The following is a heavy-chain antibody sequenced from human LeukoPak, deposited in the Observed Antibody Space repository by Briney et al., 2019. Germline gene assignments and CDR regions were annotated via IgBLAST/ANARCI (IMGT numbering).Heavy chain of an antibody. D-gene: IGHD6-13*01. CDR1: GGTFSSYA. J-gene: IGHJ3*02. CDR2: IIPIFGTA. CDR3: ARTLPIAAAGTGAFDI. Sequence: ASVKVSCKASGGTFSSYAISWVRQAPGQGLEWMGGIIPIFGTANYAQKFQGRVTITADESTSTAYMELSSLRSEDTAVYYCARTLPIAAAGTGAFDIWGQGTMVTVSS. V-gene: IGHV1-69*13.